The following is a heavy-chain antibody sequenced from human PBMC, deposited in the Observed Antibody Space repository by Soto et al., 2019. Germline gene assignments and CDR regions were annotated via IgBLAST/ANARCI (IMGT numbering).Heavy chain of an antibody. Sequence: KPGGSLRLSCAASGFTFSNAWMSWVRQAPGKGLEWVGRIKSKTDGGTTDYAAPVKGRFTISRDDSKNTLYLQMNSLKTEDTAVYYCTTGRSMTTVTTSDYYFDYWGQGTLVTVSS. CDR1: GFTFSNAW. D-gene: IGHD4-17*01. CDR2: IKSKTDGGTT. V-gene: IGHV3-15*01. J-gene: IGHJ4*02. CDR3: TTGRSMTTVTTSDYYFDY.